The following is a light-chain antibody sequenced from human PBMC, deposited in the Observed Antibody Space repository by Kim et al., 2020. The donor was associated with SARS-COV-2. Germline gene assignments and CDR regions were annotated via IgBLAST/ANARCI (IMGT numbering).Light chain of an antibody. V-gene: IGKV1-27*01. Sequence: ASVGEAVTFTGRRRRVSSSYLAWYQQRPGKVPRLLLYGASTLQSGVPARFSGSGSGTDFTLTISRLQPEDVAAYYCQKYNSAPWTFGQGTKVDIK. J-gene: IGKJ1*01. CDR3: QKYNSAPWT. CDR1: RVSSSY. CDR2: GAS.